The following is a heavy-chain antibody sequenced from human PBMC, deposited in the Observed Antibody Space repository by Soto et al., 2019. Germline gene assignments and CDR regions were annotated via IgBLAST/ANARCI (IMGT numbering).Heavy chain of an antibody. Sequence: QVQVVQSGPEVKKPGASVKVSCKASGYSFTAHGITWVRQAPGQGLEWMGWINTYNAKTNYAAKFQGRVTMTADTSTGTAYLEVRSLRSDDTAVYYCARIQQWLILDFWCQGTLVTVSS. J-gene: IGHJ4*02. D-gene: IGHD6-19*01. CDR3: ARIQQWLILDF. CDR2: INTYNAKT. V-gene: IGHV1-18*01. CDR1: GYSFTAHG.